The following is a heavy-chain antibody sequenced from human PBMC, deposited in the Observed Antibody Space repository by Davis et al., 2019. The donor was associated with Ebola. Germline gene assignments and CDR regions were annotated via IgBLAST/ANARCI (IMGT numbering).Heavy chain of an antibody. CDR2: ISSSSSYI. J-gene: IGHJ6*02. CDR1: GFTFSSYS. V-gene: IGHV3-21*01. D-gene: IGHD3-9*01. CDR3: ARTDYDILFYGMDV. Sequence: GGSLRLSCVASGFTFSSYSMNWVRQAPGKGLEWVSSISSSSSYIYYADSVKGRFTISRDNAKNSLYLQMNSLRAEDTAVYYCARTDYDILFYGMDVWGQGTTVTVSS.